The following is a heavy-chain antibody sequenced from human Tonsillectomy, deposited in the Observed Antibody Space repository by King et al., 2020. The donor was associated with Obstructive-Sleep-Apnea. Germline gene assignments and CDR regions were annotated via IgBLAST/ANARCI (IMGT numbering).Heavy chain of an antibody. CDR1: GFTFSDYY. D-gene: IGHD4-23*01. Sequence: VQLVESGGGLVKPGGSLRLSCAASGFTFSDYYMSWIRQAPGKGLEWVSYISSSSSYTNYADSVKGRFTISRDNAKNSLYLQMNSLRAEDTAVYYCARRSAFHDYGGNWHFDYWGQGTLVTVSS. J-gene: IGHJ4*02. CDR3: ARRSAFHDYGGNWHFDY. V-gene: IGHV3-11*06. CDR2: ISSSSSYT.